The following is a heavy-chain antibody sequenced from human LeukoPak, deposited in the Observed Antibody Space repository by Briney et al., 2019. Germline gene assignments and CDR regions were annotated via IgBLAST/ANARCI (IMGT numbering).Heavy chain of an antibody. D-gene: IGHD2-15*01. V-gene: IGHV1-2*02. CDR2: INPNSGGT. Sequence: GASVKVSCKASGYTFTGYYMHWVRQVPGQGLEWMGWINPNSGGTNYAQKFQGRVTMTRDTSISTAYMELSRLRSDDTAVYYCAREVVVVAGTDCWGQGTLVTVSS. CDR1: GYTFTGYY. CDR3: AREVVVVAGTDC. J-gene: IGHJ4*02.